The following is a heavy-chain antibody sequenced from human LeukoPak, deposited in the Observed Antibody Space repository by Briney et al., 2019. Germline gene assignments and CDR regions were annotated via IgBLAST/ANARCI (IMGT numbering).Heavy chain of an antibody. V-gene: IGHV3-11*04. Sequence: GGSLRLSCAASGFTFSDYYMSWIRQAPGKGLEWVSYISSSGSTIYYADSVKGRFTISRDNAKNSLYLQMNSLRAEDTAVYYCARVPTHYYDSSGYYNDPYFDYWGQGTLVTVSS. CDR1: GFTFSDYY. D-gene: IGHD3-22*01. CDR3: ARVPTHYYDSSGYYNDPYFDY. CDR2: ISSSGSTI. J-gene: IGHJ4*02.